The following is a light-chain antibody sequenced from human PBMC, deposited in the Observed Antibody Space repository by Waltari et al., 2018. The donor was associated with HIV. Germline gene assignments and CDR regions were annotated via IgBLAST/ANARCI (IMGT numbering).Light chain of an antibody. CDR3: AAWDDDLNAL. Sequence: QSVLTQPPSASGTPGKRVTISCSGGRSNIGINSVSWYQHLPGKAPKLLIFGNNRRPSGVPDRFSGSKSGTSASLAISGLRSEDEADYYCAAWDDDLNALFGGGTKLTVV. CDR2: GNN. V-gene: IGLV1-44*01. J-gene: IGLJ2*01. CDR1: RSNIGINS.